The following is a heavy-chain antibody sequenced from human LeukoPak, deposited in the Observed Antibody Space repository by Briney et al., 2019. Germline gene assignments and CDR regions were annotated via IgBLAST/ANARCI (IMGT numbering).Heavy chain of an antibody. D-gene: IGHD4-17*01. V-gene: IGHV3-7*01. CDR3: ARDYDYANRGLDY. CDR1: GFTFNNYW. J-gene: IGHJ4*02. Sequence: GCLRLSCAASGFTFNNYWMNWVRQAPGKGLEWVANIKPDGSEKNSVDSVKGRFTISRDDATSSLSLKINSLRGEDTAIYYCARDYDYANRGLDYWGQGTLVTVSS. CDR2: IKPDGSEK.